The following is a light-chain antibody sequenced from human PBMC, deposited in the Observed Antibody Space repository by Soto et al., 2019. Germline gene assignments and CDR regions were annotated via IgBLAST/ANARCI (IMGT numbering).Light chain of an antibody. CDR2: DVS. Sequence: LTQPASVSGSPGQSITISCTGTSSDVGGYNYVSWYQQHPGKAPKLMIYDVSNRPSGVSNRFSGSKSGNTASLTISGLQAEDEADYYCSSYTSSSNYVFGTGTKVTVL. V-gene: IGLV2-14*01. CDR3: SSYTSSSNYV. J-gene: IGLJ1*01. CDR1: SSDVGGYNY.